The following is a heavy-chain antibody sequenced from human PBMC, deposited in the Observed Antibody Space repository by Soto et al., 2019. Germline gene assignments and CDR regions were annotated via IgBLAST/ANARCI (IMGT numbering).Heavy chain of an antibody. CDR1: GFTFSSYS. CDR2: ISSSSSYI. Sequence: GGSLRLSCAASGFTFSSYSMNWVRQAPGKGLEWVSSISSSSSYIYYADSVKGRFTISRDNAKNSLYLQMNSLRAEDTAVYYCARDNVFRFLEWLYYFDYWGQGTLVPVSS. J-gene: IGHJ4*02. CDR3: ARDNVFRFLEWLYYFDY. V-gene: IGHV3-21*01. D-gene: IGHD3-3*01.